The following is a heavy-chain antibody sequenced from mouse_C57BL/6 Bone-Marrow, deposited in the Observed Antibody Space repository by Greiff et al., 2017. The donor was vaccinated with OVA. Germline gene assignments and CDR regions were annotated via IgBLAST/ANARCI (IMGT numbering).Heavy chain of an antibody. Sequence: QVQLQQSGAELVKPGASVKMSFKASGYTFTSYWITWVKQRPGQGLEWIGDIYPGSGSTNYNEKFKSKATLTVDTSSSTAYMQLSSLTSEDSAVYYCARRPLRGSAMDYWGQGTSVTVSS. CDR3: ARRPLRGSAMDY. J-gene: IGHJ4*01. V-gene: IGHV1-55*01. CDR1: GYTFTSYW. CDR2: IYPGSGST.